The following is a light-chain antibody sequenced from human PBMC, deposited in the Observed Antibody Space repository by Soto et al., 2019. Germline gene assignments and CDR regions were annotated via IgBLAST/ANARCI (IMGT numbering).Light chain of an antibody. CDR1: QNINNW. J-gene: IGKJ2*01. Sequence: DTQMTQSPSTLSASVGDTVTITCRARQNINNWLAWYQQKPEKVPKLLIHGASTLEDGVPSRFSGSRSGTEFTLTINSLQPDDFATYYCQRYDGYFGQGTKLEIK. V-gene: IGKV1-5*01. CDR2: GAS. CDR3: QRYDGY.